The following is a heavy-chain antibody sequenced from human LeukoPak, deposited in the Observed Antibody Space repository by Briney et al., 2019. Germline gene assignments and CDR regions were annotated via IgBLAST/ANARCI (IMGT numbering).Heavy chain of an antibody. CDR2: FDHEDGET. J-gene: IGHJ4*02. Sequence: ASVKVSFKVSGYTLTGLSMHWVRPAPGKGLEWMGGFDHEDGETIYAQKFQGRVTMTEDTSTDTAYMELSSLRSEDTAVYYCATSQPLGFRIPFDYWGQGTLVTVSS. D-gene: IGHD1-14*01. CDR3: ATSQPLGFRIPFDY. V-gene: IGHV1-24*01. CDR1: GYTLTGLS.